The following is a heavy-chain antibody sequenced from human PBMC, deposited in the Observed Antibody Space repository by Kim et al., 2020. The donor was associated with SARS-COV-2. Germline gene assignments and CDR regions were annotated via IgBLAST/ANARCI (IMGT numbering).Heavy chain of an antibody. V-gene: IGHV3-11*03. J-gene: IGHJ4*02. Sequence: DSVKGRFTISRDNAKNSLYLQMNGLRAEDTAVYYCATRRQSTTVGVYFDYWGQGTLVTVSS. CDR3: ATRRQSTTVGVYFDY. D-gene: IGHD4-17*01.